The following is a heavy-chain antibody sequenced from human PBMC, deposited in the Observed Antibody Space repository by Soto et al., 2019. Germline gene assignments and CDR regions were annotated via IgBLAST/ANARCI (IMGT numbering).Heavy chain of an antibody. D-gene: IGHD3-22*01. V-gene: IGHV1-18*01. CDR3: ARALYYYDNSGLAS. J-gene: IGHJ5*02. CDR1: GYTFTSYG. Sequence: QVRLEQSGPEVKKTGASVKVSCKASGYTFTSYGISWVRQAPGQGLEWMGWINIYSGDANYAQSFQDRVTMTRDTSTNTVYMEMRTLRSDDTAVYYCARALYYYDNSGLASWGQGTLVTVSS. CDR2: INIYSGDA.